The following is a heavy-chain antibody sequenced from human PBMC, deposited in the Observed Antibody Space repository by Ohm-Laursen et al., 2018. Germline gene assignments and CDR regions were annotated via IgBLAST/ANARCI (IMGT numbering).Heavy chain of an antibody. CDR3: ARGMGNYYYFDD. J-gene: IGHJ4*02. CDR2: IWYDGSRQ. D-gene: IGHD3-3*01. CDR1: NFPFSGYG. V-gene: IGHV3-33*01. Sequence: SPRLSCTASNFPFSGYGMHWIRQAPGKGLEWVALIWYDGSRQYYAESVKGRFTISRDNSRNTLSLQMNNLRVEDTAIYYCARGMGNYYYFDDWGQGTLVSVSS.